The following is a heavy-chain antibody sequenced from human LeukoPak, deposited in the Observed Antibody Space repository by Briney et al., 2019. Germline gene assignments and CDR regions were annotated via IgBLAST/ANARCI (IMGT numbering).Heavy chain of an antibody. D-gene: IGHD3-10*01. Sequence: GGSLRLSCAASGFTFSSYGMHWVRQAPGKGLEWVAVISYDGSNKYYADSVKGRFTISRDNSKNTLYLQMNTLRADDTAVYYCARGRWFGESLPAHFEYWGQGTLVTVSS. CDR1: GFTFSSYG. J-gene: IGHJ4*02. CDR2: ISYDGSNK. V-gene: IGHV3-30*03. CDR3: ARGRWFGESLPAHFEY.